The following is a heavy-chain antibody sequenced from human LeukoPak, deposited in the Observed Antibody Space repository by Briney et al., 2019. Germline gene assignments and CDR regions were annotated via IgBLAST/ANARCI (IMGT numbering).Heavy chain of an antibody. CDR3: ARDLIVGATNDY. V-gene: IGHV3-48*01. Sequence: GGSLRLSCAASGFTFSSYSMNWVRQAPGKGLEWVSYISSPSSTIYYADSVKGRFTISRDNAKSSLYLQMNSLRAEDTAVYYCARDLIVGATNDYWGQGTLVTVSS. CDR2: ISSPSSTI. J-gene: IGHJ4*02. CDR1: GFTFSSYS. D-gene: IGHD1-26*01.